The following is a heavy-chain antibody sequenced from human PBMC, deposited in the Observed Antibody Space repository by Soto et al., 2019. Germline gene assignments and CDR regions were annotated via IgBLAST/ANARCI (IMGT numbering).Heavy chain of an antibody. Sequence: GGSLRLSCAASGFTFSNYWMSWVRQAPGKGLEWVANIKGDGSDINYVDSVRGRFTISRDNAKNSVYLQLISLRAEDTAVCYCARVRYNDHYNTFDYWGQGTLVTVSS. CDR3: ARVRYNDHYNTFDY. CDR1: GFTFSNYW. V-gene: IGHV3-7*04. CDR2: IKGDGSDI. J-gene: IGHJ4*01. D-gene: IGHD1-1*01.